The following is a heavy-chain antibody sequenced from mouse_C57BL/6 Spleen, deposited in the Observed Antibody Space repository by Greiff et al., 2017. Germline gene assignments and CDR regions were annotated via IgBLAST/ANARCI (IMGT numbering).Heavy chain of an antibody. CDR1: GYTFTSYW. D-gene: IGHD2-14*01. CDR2: IDPSDSET. Sequence: QVQLQQPGAELVRPGSSVKLSCKASGYTFTSYWMHWVKQRPIQGLEWIGNIDPSDSETHYNQKFKDKATLTVDKSSSTAYMQLSSLTSEDSAVYYWARGGRGVPDYWGQGTTLTVSS. V-gene: IGHV1-52*01. CDR3: ARGGRGVPDY. J-gene: IGHJ2*01.